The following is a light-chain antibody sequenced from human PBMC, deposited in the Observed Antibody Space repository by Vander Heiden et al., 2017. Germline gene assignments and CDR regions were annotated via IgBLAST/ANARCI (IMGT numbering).Light chain of an antibody. Sequence: QSVLTQPPSVSATPGQMVTISCSGSSSNIENNYVCWYLQLPGTAPKLLIYDNNKRPSGIPDRFSASKSGTSATLGITGLQTGDEADYYCVTWDTSLSTLVFGPGTKVTVL. CDR3: VTWDTSLSTLV. J-gene: IGLJ1*01. V-gene: IGLV1-51*01. CDR1: SSNIENNY. CDR2: DNN.